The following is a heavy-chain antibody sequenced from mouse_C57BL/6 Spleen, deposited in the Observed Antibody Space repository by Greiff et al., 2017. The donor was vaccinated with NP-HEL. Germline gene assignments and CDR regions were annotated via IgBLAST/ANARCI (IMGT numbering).Heavy chain of an antibody. Sequence: VQLKESGAELARPGASVKLSCKASGYTFTSYGISWVKQRTGQGLEWIGEIYPRSGNTYYNEKFKGKATLTADKSSSTAYMELRSLTSEDSAVYFCARSFITTVVATSMDYWGQGTSVTVSS. J-gene: IGHJ4*01. CDR2: IYPRSGNT. CDR1: GYTFTSYG. D-gene: IGHD1-1*01. CDR3: ARSFITTVVATSMDY. V-gene: IGHV1-81*01.